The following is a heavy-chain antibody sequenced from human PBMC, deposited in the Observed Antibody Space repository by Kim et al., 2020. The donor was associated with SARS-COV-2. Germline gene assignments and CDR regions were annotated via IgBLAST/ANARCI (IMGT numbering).Heavy chain of an antibody. Sequence: NNNTKYSQKFQGRVTITRDTSASTAYMGLSSLRSEDTAVYFCARGGFDYWGQGYLVTVSS. V-gene: IGHV1-3*01. CDR3: ARGGFDY. J-gene: IGHJ4*02. CDR2: NNNT.